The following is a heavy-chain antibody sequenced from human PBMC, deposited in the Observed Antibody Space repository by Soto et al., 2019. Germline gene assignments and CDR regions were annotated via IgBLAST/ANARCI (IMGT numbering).Heavy chain of an antibody. CDR1: GGSVNSYD. CDR2: IYNSGGT. CDR3: ARRGDGSGSYYMLFDY. D-gene: IGHD3-10*01. Sequence: PSETLSLTCSVSGGSVNSYDWSWIRQPPGKELEWIGYIYNSGGTDYNPSLKSRVTISEDTSKNQFSLKLTSVTATDTAVYYCARRGDGSGSYYMLFDYWGQGTLVTVSS. J-gene: IGHJ4*02. V-gene: IGHV4-59*08.